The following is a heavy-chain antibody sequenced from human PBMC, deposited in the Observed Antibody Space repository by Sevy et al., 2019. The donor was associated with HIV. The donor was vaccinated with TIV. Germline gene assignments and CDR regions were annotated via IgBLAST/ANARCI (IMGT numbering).Heavy chain of an antibody. J-gene: IGHJ6*02. Sequence: GGSLRLSCAASGFTFSSYSMNWVRQAPGKGLQWVGTIKEDGSEKYYVDSMKGRFTISRDNAKNSLYLQMNSLRAEDTAVYYCARDWRGYIGSGSDYYYYGMDVWGQGTTVTVSS. D-gene: IGHD3-10*01. CDR3: ARDWRGYIGSGSDYYYYGMDV. V-gene: IGHV3-7*03. CDR2: IKEDGSEK. CDR1: GFTFSSYS.